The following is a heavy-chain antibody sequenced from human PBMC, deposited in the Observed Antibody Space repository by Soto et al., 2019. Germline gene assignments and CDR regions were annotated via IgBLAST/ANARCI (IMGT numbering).Heavy chain of an antibody. J-gene: IGHJ4*02. CDR1: GGTFSSYA. CDR3: ARDQSDYYGSGSYQYFDY. Sequence: SVKVSCKASGGTFSSYAISWVRQAPGQGLEWMGGIIPIFGTANYAQKFQGRVTITADESTSTAYMELSSLRSEDTAVYYCARDQSDYYGSGSYQYFDYWGQGTLVTVSS. CDR2: IIPIFGTA. D-gene: IGHD3-10*01. V-gene: IGHV1-69*13.